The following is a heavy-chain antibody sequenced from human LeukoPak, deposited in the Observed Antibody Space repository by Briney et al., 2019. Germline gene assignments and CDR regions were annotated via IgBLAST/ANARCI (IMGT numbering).Heavy chain of an antibody. D-gene: IGHD3-22*01. Sequence: ASVKVSCKASGYTFTGYYMHWMRQAPGQGLEWMGWINPNSGATNYAQKFKGRVIMTRDTAISTAYMALSRLRSDDTAVYYWAGHEYYYDSNGYYSHWGQGTLVTVSS. J-gene: IGHJ4*02. V-gene: IGHV1-2*02. CDR2: INPNSGAT. CDR3: AGHEYYYDSNGYYSH. CDR1: GYTFTGYY.